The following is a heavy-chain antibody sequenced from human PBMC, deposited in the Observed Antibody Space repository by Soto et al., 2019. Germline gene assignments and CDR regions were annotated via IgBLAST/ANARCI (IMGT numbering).Heavy chain of an antibody. CDR3: AREADDYSNYQGIDY. J-gene: IGHJ4*02. D-gene: IGHD4-4*01. V-gene: IGHV3-74*01. CDR1: GFTFSSYW. CDR2: INSDGSST. Sequence: EVQLVESGGGLVQPGGSLRLSCAASGFTFSSYWMHWVRQAPGKGLVWVSRINSDGSSTSYADSVKGRFTISRDNGKNTVYLKMNSRRAEDTAVYYCAREADDYSNYQGIDYWGQGTLVTVSS.